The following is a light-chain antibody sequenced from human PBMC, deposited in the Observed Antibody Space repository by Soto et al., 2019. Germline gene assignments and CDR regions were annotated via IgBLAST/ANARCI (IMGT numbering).Light chain of an antibody. CDR2: GAS. Sequence: EIVMTQSPASLSVSPGAGATLSCRAGKSVASNVAWYQQKPGQGPRLLIHGASTRAAGVPARFSGSGSGTDFTLTISSLQSEDFAVYYCQQYHNWPPQYTFGQGTKLQIK. CDR3: QQYHNWPPQYT. V-gene: IGKV3-15*01. J-gene: IGKJ2*01. CDR1: KSVASN.